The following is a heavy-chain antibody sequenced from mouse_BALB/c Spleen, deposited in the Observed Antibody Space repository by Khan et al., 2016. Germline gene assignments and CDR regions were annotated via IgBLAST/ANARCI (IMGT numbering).Heavy chain of an antibody. CDR2: INPSTGYT. CDR3: ANVYYEYFDV. Sequence: QVQLQQSGAELAKPGASVKMSCKASGYTFTSYWMHWVKQRPGQGLEWIGYINPSTGYTEYNQKFKDKATLTADKSSSTAYMQLSSLTSEDSAVYYCANVYYEYFDVWGAGTTVTVSS. D-gene: IGHD2-3*01. J-gene: IGHJ1*01. CDR1: GYTFTSYW. V-gene: IGHV1-7*01.